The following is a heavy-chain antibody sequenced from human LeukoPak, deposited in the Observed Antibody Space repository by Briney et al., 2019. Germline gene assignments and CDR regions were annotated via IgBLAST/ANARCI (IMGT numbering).Heavy chain of an antibody. D-gene: IGHD6-19*01. V-gene: IGHV1-18*01. CDR3: ARDLQWALGY. CDR1: GYTFTSYG. J-gene: IGHJ4*02. CDR2: ISAYNGNT. Sequence: ASLKVSCKASGYTFTSYGITWVRQAPGQGLEWMGWISAYNGNTNYAQKFQDRVTMTTDTPTTTVYMELRSLRSDDTAVYYCARDLQWALGYWGQGTVVTVSS.